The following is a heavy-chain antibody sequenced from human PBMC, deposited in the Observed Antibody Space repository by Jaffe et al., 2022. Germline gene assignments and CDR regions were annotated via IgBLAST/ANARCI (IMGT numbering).Heavy chain of an antibody. Sequence: QVQLVQSGAEVKKPGASVKVSCKTSGYNFTGYYVHWVRQGPGQGLEWMGRINPNTGGTNYAQKFQGRVTMTEDTSSTTVYMELSRVRSDDTAIYYCAREVGIPVTMLQGVIHRGWLDPWGQGTLVTVSS. D-gene: IGHD3-10*01. CDR2: INPNTGGT. CDR3: AREVGIPVTMLQGVIHRGWLDP. V-gene: IGHV1-2*06. CDR1: GYNFTGYY. J-gene: IGHJ5*02.